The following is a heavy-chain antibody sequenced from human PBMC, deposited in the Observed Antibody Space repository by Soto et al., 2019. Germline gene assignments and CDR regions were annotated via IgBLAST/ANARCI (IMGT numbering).Heavy chain of an antibody. Sequence: PGGSLRLSCAASGFTINNAWVSWVRQAPGKGLEWIGRIKSETDSGTTDYAAPVKGRFTISRDDSDNTLYLQMNSLKTEDTALYYCITTVLRVYDNAPDSNFDVWGQGTMVTVSS. CDR2: IKSETDSGTT. CDR3: ITTVLRVYDNAPDSNFDV. V-gene: IGHV3-15*01. CDR1: GFTINNAW. J-gene: IGHJ3*01. D-gene: IGHD3-22*01.